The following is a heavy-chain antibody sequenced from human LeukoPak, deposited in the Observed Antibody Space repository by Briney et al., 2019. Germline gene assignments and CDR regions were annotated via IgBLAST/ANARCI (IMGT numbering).Heavy chain of an antibody. V-gene: IGHV4-34*01. J-gene: IGHJ4*02. CDR2: INHSGST. CDR3: ARVATVVTPDYFDY. CDR1: GGSFSGYY. Sequence: SETLSLTCAVYGGSFSGYYWSWIRQPPGKGLEWIGEINHSGSTNYNPSLKSRVTISVDTSKNQFSLKLSSVTAADTAVYYCARVATVVTPDYFDYWGQGTLVTVSS. D-gene: IGHD4-23*01.